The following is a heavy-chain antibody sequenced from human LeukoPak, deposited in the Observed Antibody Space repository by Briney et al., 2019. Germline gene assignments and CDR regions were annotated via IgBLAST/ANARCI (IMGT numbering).Heavy chain of an antibody. D-gene: IGHD3-10*01. CDR1: GGSISSYY. CDR3: GRDSPLGYYYYMDV. V-gene: IGHV4-4*07. J-gene: IGHJ6*03. Sequence: SETLSLTCTASGGSISSYYWSWIRQPAGKGLWWIGRIYTIVGTNYNPSLKSRVTISVDTSKNQFSLKLSSVTAADTAVYYCGRDSPLGYYYYMDVWGKGTTVTIPS. CDR2: IYTIVGT.